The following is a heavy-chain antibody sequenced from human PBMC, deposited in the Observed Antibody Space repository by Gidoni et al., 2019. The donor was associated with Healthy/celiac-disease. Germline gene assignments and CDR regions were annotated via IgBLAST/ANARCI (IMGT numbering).Heavy chain of an antibody. J-gene: IGHJ5*02. D-gene: IGHD3-3*01. CDR3: ARDRKNYDFWSGSTGWHKENWFDP. Sequence: QVQLVQSGAEVKKPGASVKVSCKASGYTFTGYYMHWVRQAPGQGLEWMGWINPNSGGTNYAQKFQGRVTMTRDTSISTAYMELSRLRSDDTAVYYCARDRKNYDFWSGSTGWHKENWFDPWGQGTLVTVSS. CDR2: INPNSGGT. CDR1: GYTFTGYY. V-gene: IGHV1-2*02.